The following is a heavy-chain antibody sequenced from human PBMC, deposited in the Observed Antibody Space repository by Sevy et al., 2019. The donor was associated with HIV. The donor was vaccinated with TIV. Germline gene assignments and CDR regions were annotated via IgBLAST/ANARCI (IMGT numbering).Heavy chain of an antibody. J-gene: IGHJ4*02. D-gene: IGHD3-22*01. Sequence: GGSLRLSCTASGFTFSSYAMYWVRQAPGKGLEWVAVISYDGNNKDYADSVKGRFTISRDNSKNTLYLQMNSLRAEDMDVYYCASHYYDSTGYYYPLDYWGQGTLVTVSS. CDR3: ASHYYDSTGYYYPLDY. V-gene: IGHV3-30*04. CDR1: GFTFSSYA. CDR2: ISYDGNNK.